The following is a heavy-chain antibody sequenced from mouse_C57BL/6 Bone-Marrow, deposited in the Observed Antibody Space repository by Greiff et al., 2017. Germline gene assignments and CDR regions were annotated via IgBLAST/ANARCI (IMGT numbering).Heavy chain of an antibody. CDR2: IDPETGGT. Sequence: VQLQQSGAELVRPGASVTLSCKASGYTFTDYEMHWLKQTPVHGLEWIGAIDPETGGTAYNQKFKGKAILTADKSSSTAYMELRSLTSEDSAVYYGSRAMDYWGQGTSVTVSS. J-gene: IGHJ4*01. V-gene: IGHV1-15*01. CDR1: GYTFTDYE. CDR3: SRAMDY.